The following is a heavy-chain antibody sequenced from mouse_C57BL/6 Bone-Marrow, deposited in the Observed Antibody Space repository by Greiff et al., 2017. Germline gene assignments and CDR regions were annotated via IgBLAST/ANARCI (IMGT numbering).Heavy chain of an antibody. Sequence: VQLQQSGAELVKPGASVKLSCKASGYTFTEYTIHWVKQRSGQGLEWIGWFYPGSGSIKYNERFKDKATLTADKSSNTVYMELSRLTSEDSAVYFWARHERYYDYEGYFDYWGQGTTLTVSS. CDR1: GYTFTEYT. CDR2: FYPGSGSI. J-gene: IGHJ2*01. D-gene: IGHD2-4*01. CDR3: ARHERYYDYEGYFDY. V-gene: IGHV1-62-2*01.